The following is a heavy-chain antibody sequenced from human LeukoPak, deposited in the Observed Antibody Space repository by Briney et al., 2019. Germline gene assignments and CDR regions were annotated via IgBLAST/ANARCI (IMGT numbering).Heavy chain of an antibody. CDR2: INGSGVIT. J-gene: IGHJ4*02. CDR1: GFTFTNYA. CDR3: AKDSSQGGDYFDS. Sequence: GGSLRLSCAASGFTFTNYAMSWVRQAPGKGLQWVSAINGSGVITYYADSVRGRFTISRDNSKSTLYLQMNSLRAEDAAIYYCAKDSSQGGDYFDSWGQGTLVTASS. D-gene: IGHD3-16*01. V-gene: IGHV3-23*01.